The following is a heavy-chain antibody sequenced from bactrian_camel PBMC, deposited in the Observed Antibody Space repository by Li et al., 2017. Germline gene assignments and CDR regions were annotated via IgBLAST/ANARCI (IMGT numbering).Heavy chain of an antibody. CDR1: GYTLGNNC. J-gene: IGHJ4*01. D-gene: IGHD7*01. CDR2: IDSNGRT. CDR3: AAAVGGGSGACTSRYNF. Sequence: QLVESGGGSVQAGGSLRLSCVVSGYTLGNNCMAWFRQAPEREREGVAVIDSNGRTSYADSVRGRFTISKDNAKRTLYLQMNNLKPEDTAMYYCAAAVGGGSGACTSRYNFWGQGTQVTVS. V-gene: IGHV3S53*01.